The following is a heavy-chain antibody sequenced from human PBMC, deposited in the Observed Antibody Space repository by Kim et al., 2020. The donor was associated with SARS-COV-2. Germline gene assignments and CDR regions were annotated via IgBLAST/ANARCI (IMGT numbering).Heavy chain of an antibody. CDR2: ISYDGRIK. Sequence: GGSLRLSCAASGFSFSSYAMHWVRQAPGKGLEWVAVISYDGRIKYYADSVKGRFTISRDNSKNTLSLQMNSLRAEDTAVYYCARDIEEFERNYGMDVWGQGTTVTVSS. V-gene: IGHV3-30*04. CDR3: ARDIEEFERNYGMDV. J-gene: IGHJ6*02. CDR1: GFSFSSYA. D-gene: IGHD3-10*01.